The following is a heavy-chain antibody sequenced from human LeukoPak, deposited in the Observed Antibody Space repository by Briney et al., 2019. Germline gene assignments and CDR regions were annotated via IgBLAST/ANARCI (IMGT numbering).Heavy chain of an antibody. CDR2: MNPNSGNT. CDR1: GYTFTSYD. J-gene: IGHJ6*03. V-gene: IGHV1-8*01. CDR3: ATFGRLRPTMDV. D-gene: IGHD5-12*01. Sequence: ASVKVSCKASGYTFTSYDINWVRQATGQGLEWMGWMNPNSGNTGYAQKFQGRVTMTRNTSISTAYMELSSLRSEDTAVYYCATFGRLRPTMDVWGKGTTVTISS.